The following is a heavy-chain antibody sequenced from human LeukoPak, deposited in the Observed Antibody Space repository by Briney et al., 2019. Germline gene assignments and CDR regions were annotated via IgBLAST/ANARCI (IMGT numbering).Heavy chain of an antibody. Sequence: SQTLSLTCTVSGASISSSGSYWGWIRQPPGKGLGWIGYIHHSGTTYYNPSLKSRVTISLDTSKNQFSLKLSSVTAADTAVYYCARHDPTVGTPDAFDIWRQGTMVTVSS. CDR1: GASISSSGSY. CDR2: IHHSGTT. CDR3: ARHDPTVGTPDAFDI. J-gene: IGHJ3*02. V-gene: IGHV4-30-2*01. D-gene: IGHD4-23*01.